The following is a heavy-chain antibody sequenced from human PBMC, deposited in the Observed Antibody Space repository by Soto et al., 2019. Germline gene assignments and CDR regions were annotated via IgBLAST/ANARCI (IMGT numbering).Heavy chain of an antibody. CDR2: INPISGGT. Sequence: QVQLVQSGAEVKKPGASVKVSCKASGYTFTGYYMHWVRQAPGQGLEWMGWINPISGGTNYAQKFQGRVTMTRDTSISTAYMELSRLRSDDTAVYYCARIAQWARLSRDPWGQGTLVTVSS. CDR1: GYTFTGYY. CDR3: ARIAQWARLSRDP. J-gene: IGHJ5*02. V-gene: IGHV1-2*02. D-gene: IGHD6-19*01.